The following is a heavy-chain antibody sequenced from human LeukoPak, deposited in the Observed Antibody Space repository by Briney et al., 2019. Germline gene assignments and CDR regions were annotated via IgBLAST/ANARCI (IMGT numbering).Heavy chain of an antibody. D-gene: IGHD6-13*01. CDR1: GFTFISYA. Sequence: GSLILSCSASGFTFISYAMSWVRQAPGKGLEWVSAISGSGGSTYYADSVKGRFTISRDNSKNTLYLQMNSLRAEDTAVYYCAKEQGQQLVLNPFDYWGQGILVTVSS. J-gene: IGHJ4*02. V-gene: IGHV3-23*01. CDR2: ISGSGGST. CDR3: AKEQGQQLVLNPFDY.